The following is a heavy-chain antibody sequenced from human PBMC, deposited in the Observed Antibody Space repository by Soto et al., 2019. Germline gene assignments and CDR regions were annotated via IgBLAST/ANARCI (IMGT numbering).Heavy chain of an antibody. CDR2: IYYSGST. D-gene: IGHD2-8*02. Sequence: SETLSLTCTVSGGSISSGGYYWSWIRQHPGKGLEWIGYIYYSGSTYYNPSLKSRVTISVDTSKNQFSLKLSSVTAADTAVYYCARDGSSLVGFDYWGQGTLVTVSS. CDR3: ARDGSSLVGFDY. V-gene: IGHV4-31*03. CDR1: GGSISSGGYY. J-gene: IGHJ4*02.